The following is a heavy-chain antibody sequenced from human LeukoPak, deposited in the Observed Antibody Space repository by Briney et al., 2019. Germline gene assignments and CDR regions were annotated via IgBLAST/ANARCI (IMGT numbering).Heavy chain of an antibody. J-gene: IGHJ4*02. CDR3: ARSRGPGTVDY. CDR1: GFTFSIYW. Sequence: GGSLRLSCATSGFTFSIYWMSWVRQAPGKGLEWVANINQDGSETYYVDSVKGRFTISRDNAKNSLHLQMNSLRADYSAVYYCARSRGPGTVDYWGQGTLVTVSS. V-gene: IGHV3-7*05. CDR2: INQDGSET. D-gene: IGHD6-13*01.